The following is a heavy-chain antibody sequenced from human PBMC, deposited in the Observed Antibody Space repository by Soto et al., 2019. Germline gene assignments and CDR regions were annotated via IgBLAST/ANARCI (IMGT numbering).Heavy chain of an antibody. CDR2: INAGNGNT. D-gene: IGHD1-26*01. Sequence: QVQLVQSGAEVKKPGASVKVSCKASGYTFTSYAMHWVRQAPGQRLEWMGWINAGNGNTKYSQKFQGRVTITRDTSASTAYMELSSLRSEDTAVYYCARSSGSYHPDYYYYYGMDVWGQGTTVTVSS. CDR1: GYTFTSYA. V-gene: IGHV1-3*01. CDR3: ARSSGSYHPDYYYYYGMDV. J-gene: IGHJ6*02.